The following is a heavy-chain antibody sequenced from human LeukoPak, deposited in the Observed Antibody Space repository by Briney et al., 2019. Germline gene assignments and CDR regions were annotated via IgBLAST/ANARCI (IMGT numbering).Heavy chain of an antibody. J-gene: IGHJ4*02. CDR1: GFTFSSYW. CDR2: IKQDGSEK. CDR3: ARDGGVWGGYELDY. V-gene: IGHV3-7*01. D-gene: IGHD3-3*01. Sequence: GGSLRLSCAASGFTFSSYWMSWVRQAPGKGLEWVANIKQDGSEKYYVDSVKGRFTISRDNAKNSLYLQMNSLRAEDTAVYYCARDGGVWGGYELDYWGQGTLVTVSS.